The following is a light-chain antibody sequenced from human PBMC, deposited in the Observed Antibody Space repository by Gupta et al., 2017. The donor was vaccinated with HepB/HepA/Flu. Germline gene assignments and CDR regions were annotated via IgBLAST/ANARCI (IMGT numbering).Light chain of an antibody. CDR1: QSVSSSY. Sequence: EILLTQSPGTLSLSPGERATLSCRASQSVSSSYLAWYQQKPGQAPRLLIYGASSRATGIPDRFSGSGSGTDFTLTISRLEPEDFAVYYCQQEGSSPLTFGHGTKVDIK. V-gene: IGKV3-20*01. J-gene: IGKJ3*01. CDR3: QQEGSSPLT. CDR2: GAS.